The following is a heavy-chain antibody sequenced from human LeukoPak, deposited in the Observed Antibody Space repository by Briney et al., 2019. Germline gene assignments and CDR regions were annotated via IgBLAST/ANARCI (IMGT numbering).Heavy chain of an antibody. CDR1: GFSLTSTGVG. CDR2: ISWDGDK. D-gene: IGHD2-2*01. CDR3: ARSSSLLPAAIDYFDS. J-gene: IGHJ4*02. Sequence: SGPTLVKPTQTLTLTCTFSGFSLTSTGVGVGWIRQPPGKAPEWLAFISWDGDKRYSPSLKSRLTITKDTSKNQVVLTMTNMDPVDTATYYCARSSSLLPAAIDYFDSWGQGTLVTVSS. V-gene: IGHV2-5*02.